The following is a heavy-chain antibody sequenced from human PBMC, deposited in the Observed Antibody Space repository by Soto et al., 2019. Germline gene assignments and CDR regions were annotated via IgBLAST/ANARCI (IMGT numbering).Heavy chain of an antibody. V-gene: IGHV3-7*03. CDR3: ARDVGPITIFGEALSGYFDF. CDR1: GFSFGSYW. CDR2: LKHDGSER. Sequence: QLWGSLRLSCAVSGFSFGSYWMSWVRQAPGKGLEWLASLKHDGSERYYLDSVKGRFTISRDNAKDSLSLQMNSLRGEDTAFYYCARDVGPITIFGEALSGYFDFWGQGTLVTVSS. J-gene: IGHJ4*02. D-gene: IGHD3-3*01.